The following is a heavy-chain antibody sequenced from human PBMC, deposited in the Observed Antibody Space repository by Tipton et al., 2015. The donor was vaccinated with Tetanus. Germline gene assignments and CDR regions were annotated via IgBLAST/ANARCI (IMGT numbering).Heavy chain of an antibody. CDR1: GDSTRNINYY. J-gene: IGHJ4*02. CDR2: IYYSGNT. CDR3: ARQGMTCYEIFDN. Sequence: TLSLTCAVSGDSTRNINYYWGWVRQPPGKGLEWVASIYYSGNTYYNPSLRSRLTISLDTAKHQFSLKMQSVTGADTALYFCARQGMTCYEIFDNWGRGTQVTVSS. D-gene: IGHD5-12*01. V-gene: IGHV4-39*01.